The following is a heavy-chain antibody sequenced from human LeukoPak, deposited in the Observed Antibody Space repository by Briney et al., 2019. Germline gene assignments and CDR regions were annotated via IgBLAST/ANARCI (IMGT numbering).Heavy chain of an antibody. CDR3: AKATYYDSRLN. CDR1: GFTFSSYG. D-gene: IGHD3-22*01. CDR2: ISGSGGST. Sequence: GGTLRLSCAASGFTFSSYGMSWVRQAPGKGLEWVSAISGSGGSTYYADSVKGRFTISRDNSKNTLYLQMNSLRAEDTAVYYCAKATYYDSRLNWGQGTLVTVSS. V-gene: IGHV3-23*01. J-gene: IGHJ4*02.